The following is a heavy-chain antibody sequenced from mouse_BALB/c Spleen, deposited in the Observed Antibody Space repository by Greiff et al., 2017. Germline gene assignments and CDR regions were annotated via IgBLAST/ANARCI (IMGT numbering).Heavy chain of an antibody. D-gene: IGHD1-1*01. J-gene: IGHJ2*01. CDR1: GFAFSSYD. CDR2: ISSGGGST. CDR3: ARHRDTTFDY. Sequence: EVKLEESGGGLVKPGGSLKLSCAASGFAFSSYDMSWVRQTPEKRLEWVAYISSGGGSTYYPDTVKGRFTISRDNAKNTLYLQMSSLKSEDTAMYYCARHRDTTFDYWGQGTTLTVSS. V-gene: IGHV5-12-1*01.